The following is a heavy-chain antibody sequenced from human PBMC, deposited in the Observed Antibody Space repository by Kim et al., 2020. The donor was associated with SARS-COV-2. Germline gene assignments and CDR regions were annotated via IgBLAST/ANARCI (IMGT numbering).Heavy chain of an antibody. V-gene: IGHV3-48*01. CDR3: ARGNLVRGVSRYYGMDV. CDR1: GFTFSSYS. Sequence: GGSLRLSCAASGFTFSSYSMNWVRQAPGKGLEWVSYISSASATIYYADSVKGRFTISRDSAKNSLFLQMNSLRVEDTAVYYCARGNLVRGVSRYYGMDVW. D-gene: IGHD3-10*01. J-gene: IGHJ6*01. CDR2: ISSASATI.